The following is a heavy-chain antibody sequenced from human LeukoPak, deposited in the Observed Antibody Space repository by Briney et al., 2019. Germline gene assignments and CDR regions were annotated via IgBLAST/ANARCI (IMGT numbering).Heavy chain of an antibody. CDR1: GFTFSNYE. CDR3: VREKAGDGYNFDY. CDR2: ISNSGSTI. V-gene: IGHV3-48*03. J-gene: IGHJ4*02. D-gene: IGHD5-24*01. Sequence: PGGSLRLSCAASGFTFSNYEMHWVRRAPGKGLEWVSYISNSGSTIYYANSVKGRFTISRENAKNSLCLQMNSLRGEDTAVYYCVREKAGDGYNFDYWGQGTLVTVSS.